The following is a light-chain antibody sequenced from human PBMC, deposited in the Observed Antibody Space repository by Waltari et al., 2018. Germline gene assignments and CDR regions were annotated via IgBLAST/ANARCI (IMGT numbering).Light chain of an antibody. J-gene: IGKJ2*01. CDR2: ATS. V-gene: IGKV1-39*01. Sequence: DIQMTQSPSSLSASVGDRVTISCRASQNISAYLNWYQQKPGKAPKLLIYATSSLQSGVPSRFSGSGSGAHFTPTINSLQPEDFATYYCQQSYTTPRTFGQGTNLEI. CDR3: QQSYTTPRT. CDR1: QNISAY.